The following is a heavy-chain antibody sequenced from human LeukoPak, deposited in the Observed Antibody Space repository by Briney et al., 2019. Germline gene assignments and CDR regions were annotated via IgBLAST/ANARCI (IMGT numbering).Heavy chain of an antibody. V-gene: IGHV3-21*01. Sequence: GGSLRLSCAASGFTFSSYTMNWVRQAPGKGLEWVSSISSSNTYIYYADSVKGRFTISRDNAKNSLFLQMNSLRAEDTAVYYCAKKGQNEDNGKPDWGQGTLVTVSS. CDR3: AKKGQNEDNGKPD. CDR2: ISSSNTYI. J-gene: IGHJ4*02. CDR1: GFTFSSYT. D-gene: IGHD1-14*01.